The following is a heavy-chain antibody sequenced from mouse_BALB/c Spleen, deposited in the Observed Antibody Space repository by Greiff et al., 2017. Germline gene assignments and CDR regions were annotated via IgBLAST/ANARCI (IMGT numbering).Heavy chain of an antibody. CDR1: GYTFTSYT. D-gene: IGHD3-2*02. V-gene: IGHV1-4*02. Sequence: VQLQQSAAELARPGASVKMSCKASGYTFTSYTMHWVKQRPGQGLEWIGYINPSSGYTEYNQKFKDKTTLTADKSSSTAYMQLSSLTSEDSAVYYCARSQPPYAMDYWGQGTSVTVSS. J-gene: IGHJ4*01. CDR3: ARSQPPYAMDY. CDR2: INPSSGYT.